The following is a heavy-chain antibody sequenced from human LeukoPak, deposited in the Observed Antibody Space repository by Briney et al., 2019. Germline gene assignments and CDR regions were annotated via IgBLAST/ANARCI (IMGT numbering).Heavy chain of an antibody. CDR3: ARDASPYYDFWSGYYNNWFDP. D-gene: IGHD3-3*01. Sequence: SETLSLTCTVSGGSISSGDYYWSWIRQHPGKGLEWIGYIYYSGSTYYNPSLKSRVTISVDTSKNQFSLKLSSVTAADTAVYYCARDASPYYDFWSGYYNNWFDPWGQGTLVTVSS. J-gene: IGHJ5*02. CDR2: IYYSGST. V-gene: IGHV4-31*03. CDR1: GGSISSGDYY.